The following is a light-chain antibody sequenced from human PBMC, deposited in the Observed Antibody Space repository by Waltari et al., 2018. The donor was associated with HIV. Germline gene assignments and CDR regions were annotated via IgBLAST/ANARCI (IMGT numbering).Light chain of an antibody. CDR1: AFPKQS. CDR3: QSADSSGTYAV. Sequence: SYELTQPPSVSASPGQTARITSSGDAFPKQSAPWYQQKPGQAPVLVIYKDSERSSGIPERFSGSSSGTTVTLTISGVQAEDEADYYCQSADSSGTYAVFGGGTKLTVL. CDR2: KDS. V-gene: IGLV3-25*03. J-gene: IGLJ3*02.